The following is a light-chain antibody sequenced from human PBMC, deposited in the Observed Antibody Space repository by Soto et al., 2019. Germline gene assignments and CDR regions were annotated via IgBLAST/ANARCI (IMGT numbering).Light chain of an antibody. Sequence: DIQLTQAPSFLSASAGDRVSITCRASQAISSYLAWYQQKPGRAPKLLIYAASTLQSGVPSRFSGSGSGTEFTLTISSLQPDDFATYYCQQYNSYPGTFGQGTKVDIK. J-gene: IGKJ1*01. CDR1: QAISSY. CDR3: QQYNSYPGT. CDR2: AAS. V-gene: IGKV1-9*01.